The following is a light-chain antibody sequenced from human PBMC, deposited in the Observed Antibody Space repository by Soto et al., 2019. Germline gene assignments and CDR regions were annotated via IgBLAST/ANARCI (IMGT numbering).Light chain of an antibody. J-gene: IGLJ1*01. CDR1: SSDVGGYNS. CDR3: RSYTRTSAYV. V-gene: IGLV2-14*01. CDR2: HVS. Sequence: QSALTQPASVSGSPGQSITISCTGTSSDVGGYNSVSWYQQYPGKAPKLMIYHVSNRPSGVSNRFSGSKSGNSASLTISVLKSEDDAYVYCRSYTRTSAYVFGTGTKLTVL.